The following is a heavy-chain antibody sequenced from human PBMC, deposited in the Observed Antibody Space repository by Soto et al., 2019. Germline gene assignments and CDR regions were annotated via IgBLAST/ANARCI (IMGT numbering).Heavy chain of an antibody. Sequence: EVQLLESGGGLIQPGGSLRLSCAASGFPFSTYEMTWARQSTGKGLEWVAFITSSGGPTYYADSVRGRFTISSDNSKNTLYLQMDSLRVEDTARYYCVKGGWLDEWGQVTLVTVSS. CDR3: VKGGWLDE. CDR2: ITSSGGPT. J-gene: IGHJ5*02. V-gene: IGHV3-23*01. CDR1: GFPFSTYE.